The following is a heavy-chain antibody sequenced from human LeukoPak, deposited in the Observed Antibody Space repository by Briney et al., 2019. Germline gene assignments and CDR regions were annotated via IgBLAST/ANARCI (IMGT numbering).Heavy chain of an antibody. D-gene: IGHD3-9*01. V-gene: IGHV5-51*01. CDR2: ISPGDSDT. CDR1: GYTFTNYY. Sequence: GASLQISCKGSGYTFTNYYIGWVRQPPGKGLEWMGIISPGDSDTRYSPSFQGQVTISADKSISTAYLQWTSLKASDTAIYYCARSGDILTGYPNWFDPWGQGTLVTVSS. CDR3: ARSGDILTGYPNWFDP. J-gene: IGHJ5*02.